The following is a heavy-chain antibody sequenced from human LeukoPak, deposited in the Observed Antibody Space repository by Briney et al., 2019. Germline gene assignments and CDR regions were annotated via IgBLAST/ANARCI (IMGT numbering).Heavy chain of an antibody. D-gene: IGHD3-10*01. CDR1: GFTFSTYA. Sequence: GGSLRLSCAASGFTFSTYAMTWVRQAPGKGLEWVSTFSGNAGSTYYADSVKGRFTISRDNSKNTLYLQISSLRAEDTAVYYCAKDQSGFVNWFDPWGQGTLVTVSS. V-gene: IGHV3-23*01. CDR2: FSGNAGST. CDR3: AKDQSGFVNWFDP. J-gene: IGHJ5*02.